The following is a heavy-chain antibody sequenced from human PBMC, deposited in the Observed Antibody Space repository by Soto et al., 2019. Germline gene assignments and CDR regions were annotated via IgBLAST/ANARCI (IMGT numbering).Heavy chain of an antibody. CDR3: ARVRGHSYGYVDY. CDR1: GYSRFIYYS. J-gene: IGHJ4*02. Sequence: LRLSCAASGYSRFIYYSMNWVRQAPGKRLAGVSFISVSGYPIYYADSVRGRFTISRDNAKNSLSLQMDSLRVEDTAMYYCARVRGHSYGYVDYWGQGTLVTVSS. D-gene: IGHD5-18*01. CDR2: ISVSGYPI. V-gene: IGHV3-48*01.